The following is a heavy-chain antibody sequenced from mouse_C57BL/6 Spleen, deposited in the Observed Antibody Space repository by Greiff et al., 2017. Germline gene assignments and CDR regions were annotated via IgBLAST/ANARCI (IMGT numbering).Heavy chain of an antibody. CDR3: ARHDYSGSSYDAMDY. CDR1: GFTFSSYG. D-gene: IGHD1-1*01. CDR2: ISSGGSYT. V-gene: IGHV5-6*01. Sequence: EVQRVESGGDLVKPGGSLKLSCAASGFTFSSYGMSWVRQTPDKRLEWVATISSGGSYTYYPDSVKGRFTITSDNAKNTLYRQMSSLKSEDTAMYYCARHDYSGSSYDAMDYWGQGTSVTVSS. J-gene: IGHJ4*01.